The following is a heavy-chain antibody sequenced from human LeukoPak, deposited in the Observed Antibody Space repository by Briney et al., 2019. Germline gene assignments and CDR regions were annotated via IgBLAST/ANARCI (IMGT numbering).Heavy chain of an antibody. CDR1: GFTVSSNY. CDR3: AKEYRNPMDRTGYYLDY. D-gene: IGHD3-22*01. CDR2: IYSDDST. J-gene: IGHJ4*02. V-gene: IGHV3-66*02. Sequence: PGGSLRLSCAASGFTVSSNYMTWVRQAPGKGLEWVSAIYSDDSTFYADPVKGRFTISRDNSKGTLYLQMDSLRAEDTAVYFCAKEYRNPMDRTGYYLDYWGRGTLVTVSS.